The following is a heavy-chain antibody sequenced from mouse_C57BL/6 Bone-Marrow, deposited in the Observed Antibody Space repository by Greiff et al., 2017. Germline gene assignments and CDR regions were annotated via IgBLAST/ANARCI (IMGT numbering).Heavy chain of an antibody. D-gene: IGHD1-1*01. CDR1: GYSITSGYY. V-gene: IGHV3-6*01. CDR2: ISYDGSN. Sequence: EVQLQESGPGLVKPSQSLSLTCSVTGYSITSGYYWNWIRQFPGNKLEWMGYISYDGSNNYNPSLKNRISITRDTSKNQFFLKLNSVTTEDTATYYCARVTVPRYFDVWGTGTTVTVSS. J-gene: IGHJ1*03. CDR3: ARVTVPRYFDV.